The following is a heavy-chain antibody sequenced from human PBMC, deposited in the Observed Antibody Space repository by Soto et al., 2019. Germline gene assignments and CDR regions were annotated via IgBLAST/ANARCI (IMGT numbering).Heavy chain of an antibody. CDR3: ARVDYGMDV. Sequence: GESLKISCKGSGYSFTNYWIVWVRQMPGKDLEWMGRIDPTDSYTNYSPSFQGHVTISADKSISTAYLQWSSLKASDTAIYYCARVDYGMDVWGQGTTVTVSS. V-gene: IGHV5-10-1*01. CDR1: GYSFTNYW. CDR2: IDPTDSYT. J-gene: IGHJ6*02.